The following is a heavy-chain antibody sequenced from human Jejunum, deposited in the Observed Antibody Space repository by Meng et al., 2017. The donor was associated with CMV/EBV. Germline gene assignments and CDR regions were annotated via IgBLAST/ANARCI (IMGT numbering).Heavy chain of an antibody. Sequence: VRFVQTGGEVKKPGASLKDSFQASCYTFTNYGITWVRQAPGQGLEWMGWISAYNGNINYAQTLQGRVTMTTDTSTSTAYMELSSLRSEDTAVYYCARAPELERRSLPFDYWGQGTLVTVSS. CDR1: CYTFTNYG. CDR2: ISAYNGNI. J-gene: IGHJ4*02. D-gene: IGHD1-1*01. V-gene: IGHV1-18*01. CDR3: ARAPELERRSLPFDY.